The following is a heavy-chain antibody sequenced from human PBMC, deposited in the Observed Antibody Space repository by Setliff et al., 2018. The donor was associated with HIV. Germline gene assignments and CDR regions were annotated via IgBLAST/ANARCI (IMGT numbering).Heavy chain of an antibody. CDR1: GGSISSYY. J-gene: IGHJ4*02. V-gene: IGHV4-4*07. CDR2: IHTTGST. CDR3: ARQPRWLQFPRYFDY. D-gene: IGHD5-12*01. Sequence: SETLSLTCTVSGGSISSYYWSWIRQPAGKGLEWIGQIHTTGSTNYNPSLKSRVTISVDTSKNQFSLNLNSVTATDTAVYYCARQPRWLQFPRYFDYWGQGTLVTVSS.